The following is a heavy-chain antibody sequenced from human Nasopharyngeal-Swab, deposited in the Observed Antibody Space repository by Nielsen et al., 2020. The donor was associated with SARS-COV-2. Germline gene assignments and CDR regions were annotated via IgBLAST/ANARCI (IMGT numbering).Heavy chain of an antibody. D-gene: IGHD1-26*01. Sequence: GGSLRLSCKGSGSRFTSYWIGWVRQMPGKGLEWMGIIYPGDSETRYSPSFQGQVTISADKSISTAYLQWSSLKASDTAVYYCARPLWSYADHFDYWGQGTLVTVSS. CDR1: GSRFTSYW. V-gene: IGHV5-51*01. CDR3: ARPLWSYADHFDY. CDR2: IYPGDSET. J-gene: IGHJ4*02.